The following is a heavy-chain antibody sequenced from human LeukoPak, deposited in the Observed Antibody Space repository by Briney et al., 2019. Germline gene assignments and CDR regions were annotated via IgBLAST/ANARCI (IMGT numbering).Heavy chain of an antibody. J-gene: IGHJ4*02. Sequence: SETLSLTCTVSGGSISSGDYYWSWIRQHPGKGLEWIGYISYSGRTYYSPSLKSRVTISVDTSKNQFSLRLSSVTAADTVVYYCARAKRLGDLSLGYWGQGTLVTVSS. V-gene: IGHV4-31*03. CDR1: GGSISSGDYY. CDR2: ISYSGRT. D-gene: IGHD3-16*02. CDR3: ARAKRLGDLSLGY.